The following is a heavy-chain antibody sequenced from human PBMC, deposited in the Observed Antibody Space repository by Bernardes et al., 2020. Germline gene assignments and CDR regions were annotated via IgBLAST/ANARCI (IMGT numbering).Heavy chain of an antibody. V-gene: IGHV1-18*01. J-gene: IGHJ6*02. CDR3: ARVATTWGLNYYYCGMDV. CDR1: GYTFTSYG. CDR2: ISAYNGNT. D-gene: IGHD3-16*01. Sequence: ASVKVSCKASGYTFTSYGISWVRQAPGQGLEWMGWISAYNGNTNYAQKLQGRVTMTTDTSTSTAYMELRSLRSDDTAVYYCARVATTWGLNYYYCGMDVWGQGTTVTVSS.